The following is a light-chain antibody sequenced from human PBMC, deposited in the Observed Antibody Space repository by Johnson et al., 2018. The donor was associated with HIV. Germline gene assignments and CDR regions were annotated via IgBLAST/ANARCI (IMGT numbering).Light chain of an antibody. Sequence: QSVLTQPPSVSAAPGQKVTISCSGSSSNIGNNFVSWYQQLQGTAPKLLIYDNNKRPSGIADRFSGSRSGTSATLGITGLQTGDEADYYCGTWDSSLSATVFGTGTKFTVL. J-gene: IGLJ1*01. CDR1: SSNIGNNF. CDR3: GTWDSSLSATV. V-gene: IGLV1-51*01. CDR2: DNN.